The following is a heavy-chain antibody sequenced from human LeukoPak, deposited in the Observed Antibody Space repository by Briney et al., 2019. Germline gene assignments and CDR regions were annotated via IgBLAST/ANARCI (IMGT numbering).Heavy chain of an antibody. CDR2: IYPGNSDT. Sequence: GESLKISCKGSGYNFTRYWIGWVRQMPGKGLEWMGVIYPGNSDTKFSPSFQGHVTISADRSISTAFLQFNSLRASDTAMYYCARQLQNGWYYFDYWGRGTLVTVSS. CDR3: ARQLQNGWYYFDY. J-gene: IGHJ4*02. CDR1: GYNFTRYW. V-gene: IGHV5-51*01. D-gene: IGHD6-19*01.